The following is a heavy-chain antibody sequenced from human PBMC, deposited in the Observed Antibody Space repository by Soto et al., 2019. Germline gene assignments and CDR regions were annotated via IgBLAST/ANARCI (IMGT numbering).Heavy chain of an antibody. V-gene: IGHV3-30*18. CDR3: AKGGRDSIAARRSRFYFDY. CDR2: ISYDGSNK. CDR1: GFTFSSYG. J-gene: IGHJ4*02. Sequence: GGSLRLSCAASGFTFSSYGMHWVRQAPGKGLEWVAVISYDGSNKYYADSVKGRFTISRDNSKNTLYLQMNSLRAEDTAVYYCAKGGRDSIAARRSRFYFDYWGQGTLVTVSS. D-gene: IGHD6-6*01.